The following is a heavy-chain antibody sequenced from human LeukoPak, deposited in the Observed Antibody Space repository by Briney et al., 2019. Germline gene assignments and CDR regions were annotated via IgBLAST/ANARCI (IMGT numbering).Heavy chain of an antibody. CDR1: GFTFSIHA. CDR2: ISSDGNTK. D-gene: IGHD2-15*01. J-gene: IGHJ6*03. Sequence: GGSLRLSCAASGFTFSIHAIHWVRQAPGKGLEWVAVISSDGNTKDYADPLQGRFTIFRDNSKNTVFLQMNSLRPEDTAVYFCARDALGDTFGPDSIGYYMDVWGTGARVTVSS. V-gene: IGHV3-30*04. CDR3: ARDALGDTFGPDSIGYYMDV.